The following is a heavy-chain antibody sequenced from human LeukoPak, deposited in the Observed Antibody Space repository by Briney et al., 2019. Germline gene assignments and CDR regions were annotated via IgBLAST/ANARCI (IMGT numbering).Heavy chain of an antibody. J-gene: IGHJ6*02. D-gene: IGHD3-3*01. Sequence: SVKVSCKASGGTFSSYALSWVRQAPGQGLEWMGGIIPIFGTANYAQKFQGRVTITADESPSTAYMELSSLRSEDTAVYYCASNLGGSYYDFWSGYDTGYYYGMDVWGQGTTVAVSS. CDR3: ASNLGGSYYDFWSGYDTGYYYGMDV. V-gene: IGHV1-69*13. CDR2: IIPIFGTA. CDR1: GGTFSSYA.